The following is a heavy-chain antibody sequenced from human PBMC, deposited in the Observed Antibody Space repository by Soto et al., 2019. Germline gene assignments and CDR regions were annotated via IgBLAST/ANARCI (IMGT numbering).Heavy chain of an antibody. CDR1: GFTFDSYA. CDR3: TRAASLRYSGCWIFSHTQTSYFLGH. Sequence: EVQLVESGGGLVQPGRSLRLSCAASGFTFDSYAMHWVRQAPGKGLEWVSGITWNSGSVFYADSVKGRFTISRDSAKNSFYLQVISLRAHDTALYYCTRAASLRYSGCWIFSHTQTSYFLGHWCQGALVTVSS. D-gene: IGHD3-3*01. V-gene: IGHV3-9*01. CDR2: ITWNSGSV. J-gene: IGHJ4*02.